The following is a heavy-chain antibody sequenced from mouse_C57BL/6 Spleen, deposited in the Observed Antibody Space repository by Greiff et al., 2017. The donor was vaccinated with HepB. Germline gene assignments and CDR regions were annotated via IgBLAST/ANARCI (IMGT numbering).Heavy chain of an antibody. CDR3: TATKWFAY. CDR2: IDPENGDT. V-gene: IGHV14-4*01. J-gene: IGHJ3*01. Sequence: EVQLQQSGAELVRPGASVKLSCTASGFNIKDDYMHWVKQRPEQGLEWIGWIDPENGDTEYASKFQGKATITADTSSNTAYLQLSSRTSEDTAVYYCTATKWFAYWGQGTLVTVSA. D-gene: IGHD1-1*01. CDR1: GFNIKDDY.